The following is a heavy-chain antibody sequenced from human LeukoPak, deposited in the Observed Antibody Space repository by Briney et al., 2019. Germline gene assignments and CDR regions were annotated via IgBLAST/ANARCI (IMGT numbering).Heavy chain of an antibody. J-gene: IGHJ4*02. Sequence: SETLSLTCTVSGGSISSSSYYWGWIRQPPGKGLEWIGSIYYSGSTYYNPSLKSRVTISVDTSKNQFPLKLSSVTAADTAVYYCARQLRSGYDYDYWGQGTLVTVSS. CDR2: IYYSGST. CDR1: GGSISSSSYY. V-gene: IGHV4-39*01. CDR3: ARQLRSGYDYDY. D-gene: IGHD5-12*01.